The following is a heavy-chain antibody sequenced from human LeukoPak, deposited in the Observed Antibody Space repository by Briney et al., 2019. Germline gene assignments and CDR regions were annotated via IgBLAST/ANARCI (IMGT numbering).Heavy chain of an antibody. CDR1: GGSFSGYY. Sequence: SETLSLTCAVYGGSFSGYYWSWIRQPPGKGPEWIGEINHSGSTNYNPSLKSRVTISVDTSKNQFSLKLSSVTAADTAVYYCARHSGTGVWGSYRYPFDYWGQGTLVTVSS. J-gene: IGHJ4*02. CDR3: ARHSGTGVWGSYRYPFDY. CDR2: INHSGST. V-gene: IGHV4-34*01. D-gene: IGHD3-16*02.